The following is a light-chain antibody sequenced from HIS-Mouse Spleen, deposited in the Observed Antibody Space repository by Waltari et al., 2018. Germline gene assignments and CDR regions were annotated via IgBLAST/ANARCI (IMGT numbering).Light chain of an antibody. Sequence: QYALTQPPSASGSPGQSVTIPCTGTSSDGGGYNYVSWYQQPPGKAPNLMIYEVSKRPSGVPDRFSGSKSGNTASLTVSGLQAEDEADYYCSSYAGSNNVVFGGGTKLTVL. J-gene: IGLJ2*01. CDR2: EVS. V-gene: IGLV2-8*01. CDR1: SSDGGGYNY. CDR3: SSYAGSNNVV.